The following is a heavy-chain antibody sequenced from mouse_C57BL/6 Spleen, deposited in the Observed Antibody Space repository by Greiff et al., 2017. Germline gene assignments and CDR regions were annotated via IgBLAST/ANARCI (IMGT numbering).Heavy chain of an antibody. V-gene: IGHV14-4*01. D-gene: IGHD3-3*01. CDR1: GFNIKDDY. CDR2: LDPENGDT. Sequence: VQLQQSGAELVRPGASVKLSCTASGFNIKDDYMHWVKQRPEQGLEWIGWLDPENGDTEYASKFQGKATITADTSSNTAYLQLSSLTSEDTAVYYCTTGGRDFDYWGQGTTLTVSS. CDR3: TTGGRDFDY. J-gene: IGHJ2*01.